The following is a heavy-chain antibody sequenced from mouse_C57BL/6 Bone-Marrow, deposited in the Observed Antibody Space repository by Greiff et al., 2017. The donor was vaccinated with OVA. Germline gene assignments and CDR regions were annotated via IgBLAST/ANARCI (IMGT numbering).Heavy chain of an antibody. CDR3: TNYYGSLHYFDY. V-gene: IGHV1-15*01. J-gene: IGHJ2*01. D-gene: IGHD1-1*01. CDR2: IDPETGGT. CDR1: GYTFTDYE. Sequence: QVQLQQSGAELVRPGASVTLSCKASGYTFTDYEMHWVKQTPVHGLEWIGAIDPETGGTAYNQKFKGKAILTADKSSSTAYMELRSLTSGDSAVCYCTNYYGSLHYFDYWGQGTTLTVSS.